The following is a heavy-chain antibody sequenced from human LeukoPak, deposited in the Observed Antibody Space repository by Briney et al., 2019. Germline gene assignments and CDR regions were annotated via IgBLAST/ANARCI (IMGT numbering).Heavy chain of an antibody. Sequence: GGSLRLSCAASGFTVSTNYMSWVRQAPGKKLEWVSDIYSDGSTFYADSVKGRFTISRDNSKNTLYLQMNSLRAEDTAVYYCAKLEEHLYSYFDYWGQGTLVTVSS. V-gene: IGHV3-53*01. D-gene: IGHD1-1*01. CDR2: IYSDGST. CDR3: AKLEEHLYSYFDY. CDR1: GFTVSTNY. J-gene: IGHJ4*02.